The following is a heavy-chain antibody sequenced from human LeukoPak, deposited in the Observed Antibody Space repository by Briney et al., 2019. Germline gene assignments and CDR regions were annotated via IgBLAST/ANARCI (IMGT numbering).Heavy chain of an antibody. CDR2: VYHSGST. V-gene: IGHV4-38-2*02. CDR1: GYSISSGYY. J-gene: IGHJ4*02. D-gene: IGHD4-17*01. CDR3: AGEGLSTVTDY. Sequence: SETLSLTCTVSGYSISSGYYWGWIRQPPGKGLEWIGSVYHSGSTYYNPSLKRRVTISVDMSKNQFSLDLSSVTAADTAVYYCAGEGLSTVTDYWGQGTLVTVSS.